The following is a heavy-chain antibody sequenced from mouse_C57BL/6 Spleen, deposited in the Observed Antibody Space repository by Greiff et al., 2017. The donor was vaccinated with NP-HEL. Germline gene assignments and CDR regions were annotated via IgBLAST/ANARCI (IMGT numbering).Heavy chain of an antibody. CDR2: IHPSDSDT. CDR1: GYTFTSYW. J-gene: IGHJ4*01. CDR3: AKGPTVVSDYAMDY. V-gene: IGHV1-74*01. Sequence: QVQLQQPGAELVKPGASVKVSCKASGYTFTSYWMHWVKQRPGQGLEWIGRIHPSDSDTNYNQKFKGKATLTVDKSSSTAYMQLSSLTSEDSAVYYCAKGPTVVSDYAMDYWGQGTSVTVSS. D-gene: IGHD1-1*01.